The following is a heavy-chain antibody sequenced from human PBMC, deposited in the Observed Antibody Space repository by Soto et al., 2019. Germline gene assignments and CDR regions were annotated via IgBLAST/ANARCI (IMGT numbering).Heavy chain of an antibody. V-gene: IGHV5-51*01. Sequence: GESLKISCKGSGYSFTSYWIGWVRQMPGKGLEWMGVIYPGDSDTRYSPSFQGQVTISADKSISTAYLQWSSLKASDTAMYYCARTSAGGKYYYGMDVWGQGTTVTVSS. CDR1: GYSFTSYW. CDR2: IYPGDSDT. D-gene: IGHD6-13*01. J-gene: IGHJ6*02. CDR3: ARTSAGGKYYYGMDV.